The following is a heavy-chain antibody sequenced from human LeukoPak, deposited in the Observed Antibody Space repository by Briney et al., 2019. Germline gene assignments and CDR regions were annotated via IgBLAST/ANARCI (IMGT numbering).Heavy chain of an antibody. Sequence: SGGSLRLSCAASGFTFSSYAMSWVRQAPGKGLEWVSAISGSGGSTYYADSVKGRFTISRDNSKNTLYLQMNSLRAEDTAVYYCAKAEVEEHYLDYWGQGTLVTVSS. CDR2: ISGSGGST. V-gene: IGHV3-23*01. J-gene: IGHJ4*02. CDR1: GFTFSSYA. D-gene: IGHD1-14*01. CDR3: AKAEVEEHYLDY.